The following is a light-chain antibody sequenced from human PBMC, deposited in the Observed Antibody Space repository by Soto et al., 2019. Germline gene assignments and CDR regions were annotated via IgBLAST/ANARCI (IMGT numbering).Light chain of an antibody. J-gene: IGLJ1*01. CDR3: QSYDISLSAYV. V-gene: IGLV1-40*01. CDR2: SNN. CDR1: SSNIGAGYD. Sequence: QSVLTQPPSVSGAPGQSVTISCTGSSSNIGAGYDVHWYQQLPGTAPKLLIYSNNNRPSGVPDRFSGSKSATSASLAITGLQAEDETDYYCQSYDISLSAYVFGTGTKVTVL.